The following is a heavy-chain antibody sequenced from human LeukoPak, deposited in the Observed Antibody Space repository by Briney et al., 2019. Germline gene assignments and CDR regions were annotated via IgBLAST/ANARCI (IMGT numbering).Heavy chain of an antibody. CDR1: GFTFSSYS. Sequence: GGSLRLSCAASGFTFSSYSMNWVRQAPGKGLEWVSYISSSSSTIYYADSVKGRFTIYRDNAKNSLYLQMNSLRAEDTAVYYCARDQKYGDYSLDYWGQGTLVTVSS. CDR2: ISSSSSTI. J-gene: IGHJ4*02. CDR3: ARDQKYGDYSLDY. V-gene: IGHV3-48*01. D-gene: IGHD4-17*01.